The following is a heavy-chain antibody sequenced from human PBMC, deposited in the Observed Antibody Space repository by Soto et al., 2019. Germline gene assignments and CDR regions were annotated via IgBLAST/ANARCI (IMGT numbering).Heavy chain of an antibody. V-gene: IGHV4-30-4*01. CDR2: IYSTGSS. D-gene: IGHD5-18*01. CDR3: ARDGTQVWLSGRDLFDP. CDR1: GGSISSGNYY. Sequence: QVQLQESGPGLVKPSETLSLTCAVSGGSISSGNYYWSWIRQSPGKGLEWIGYIYSTGSSYYNPSLRSRVSMSVDTSKNQFSLNLNSVTAADTAVYYCARDGTQVWLSGRDLFDPWGQGTLVTVSS. J-gene: IGHJ5*02.